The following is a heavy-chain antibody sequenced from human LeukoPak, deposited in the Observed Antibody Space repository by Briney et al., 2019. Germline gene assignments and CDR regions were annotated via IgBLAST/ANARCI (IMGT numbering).Heavy chain of an antibody. J-gene: IGHJ4*02. V-gene: IGHV1-2*02. CDR1: GYTFTGYY. D-gene: IGHD3-3*01. Sequence: ASVKVSCKASGYTFTGYYMHWVRQAPGQGLEWMGWINPNSGGTNYAQKFQGRVTMTRDTSINTAYMELSRLRSDDTAVYYCAGDFWSGYYFRDWGQGTLVTVSS. CDR3: AGDFWSGYYFRD. CDR2: INPNSGGT.